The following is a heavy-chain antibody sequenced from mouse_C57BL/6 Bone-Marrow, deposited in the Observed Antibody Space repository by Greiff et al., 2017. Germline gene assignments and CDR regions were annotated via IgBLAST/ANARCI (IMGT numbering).Heavy chain of an antibody. D-gene: IGHD1-1*01. J-gene: IGHJ3*01. CDR2: IDPSDSYT. Sequence: QVQLKESGAELVKPGASVKLSCKASGYTFTSYWMQWVKQRPGQGLEWIGEIDPSDSYTNYNQKFKGKATLTVDTSSSTAYMQLSSLTSEDSAVYYCARSLDYGGSSWFAYWGQGTLVTVSA. CDR3: ARSLDYGGSSWFAY. V-gene: IGHV1-50*01. CDR1: GYTFTSYW.